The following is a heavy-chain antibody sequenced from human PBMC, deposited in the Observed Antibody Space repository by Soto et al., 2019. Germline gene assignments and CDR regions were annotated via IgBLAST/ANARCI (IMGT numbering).Heavy chain of an antibody. CDR2: INPNSGGT. CDR1: GYSISSGYY. CDR3: ARGGYSYGRDAFDI. Sequence: TCAVSGYSISSGYYWGWIRQPPGKGLEWMGWINPNSGGTNYAQKFQGWVTMTRDTSISTAYMELSRLRSDDTAVYYCARGGYSYGRDAFDIWGQGTMVTVSS. D-gene: IGHD5-18*01. V-gene: IGHV1-2*04. J-gene: IGHJ3*02.